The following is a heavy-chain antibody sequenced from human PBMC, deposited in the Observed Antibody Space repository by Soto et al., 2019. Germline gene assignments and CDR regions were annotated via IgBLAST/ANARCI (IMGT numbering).Heavy chain of an antibody. V-gene: IGHV4-4*07. J-gene: IGHJ5*02. Sequence: QVQLQASGPGLVKPSETLSLTCTVSGASMNSYHWSWIRQPAGKGLEWIGHIHSSGSTNYNPSLKSRVTMSVDTSKNQFSLRLMSLTAADMAVYYCARDQGVAAAGITWFDTWGQGSLVTVSS. CDR2: IHSSGST. D-gene: IGHD6-13*01. CDR1: GASMNSYH. CDR3: ARDQGVAAAGITWFDT.